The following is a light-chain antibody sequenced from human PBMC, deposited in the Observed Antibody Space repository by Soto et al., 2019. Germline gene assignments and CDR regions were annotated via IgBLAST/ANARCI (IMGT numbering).Light chain of an antibody. CDR3: QQYNSYSLT. CDR2: KAS. J-gene: IGKJ4*01. Sequence: DIQMTQSPSTLSASVGDRVTITCRASQSISSWLAWYQQKPGKAPKLLIYKASSLESGVPSRFSGSGSGTAFPLTISSLQPDDFATYYCQQYNSYSLTFGGGTKVEIK. V-gene: IGKV1-5*03. CDR1: QSISSW.